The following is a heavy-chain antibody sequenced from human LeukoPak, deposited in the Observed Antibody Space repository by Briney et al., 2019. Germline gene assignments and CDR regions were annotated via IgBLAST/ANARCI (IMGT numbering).Heavy chain of an antibody. D-gene: IGHD2-15*01. CDR1: GFIFSNYG. CDR2: MWYDGSEK. CDR3: ARDASGFDY. V-gene: IGHV3-33*01. J-gene: IGHJ4*02. Sequence: PPGRSLRLSCVASGFIFSNYGMHWVRQSPGKGLEWVALMWYDGSEKHYADSVKGRFTISRDNSKNTLYLQMNSLRAEDTAVYYCARDASGFDYWGQGTLVTVSS.